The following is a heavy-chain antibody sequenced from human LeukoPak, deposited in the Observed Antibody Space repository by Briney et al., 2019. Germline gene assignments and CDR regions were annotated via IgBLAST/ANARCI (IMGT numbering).Heavy chain of an antibody. CDR2: INPTTGDT. D-gene: IGHD2-15*01. Sequence: ASVKVSCKASGYTFTSYYMHWVRQAPGQGLEWMGIINPTTGDTTYAQKFQGRLTMTRDMSASTVYMELSSLTSEDTAVFYCARYGFSAVWQGGWHAFDIWGQGTVVTVSS. CDR3: ARYGFSAVWQGGWHAFDI. CDR1: GYTFTSYY. J-gene: IGHJ3*02. V-gene: IGHV1-46*01.